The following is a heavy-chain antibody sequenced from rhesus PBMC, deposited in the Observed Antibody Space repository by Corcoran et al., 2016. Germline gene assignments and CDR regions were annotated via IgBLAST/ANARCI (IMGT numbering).Heavy chain of an antibody. D-gene: IGHD4-29*01. V-gene: IGHV4S7*01. Sequence: QVQLQESGPGLVKPSETLSLTCAVSGGSISGGYYWGWIRQPPGKGLEWVGNIYGNSASTYYNPSLKSRVTISKDTSKNQFSLKLSSVTAADTAVYYCARDSLRNWYFDIWGPGTPITISS. J-gene: IGHJ2*01. CDR2: IYGNSAST. CDR3: ARDSLRNWYFDI. CDR1: GGSISGGYY.